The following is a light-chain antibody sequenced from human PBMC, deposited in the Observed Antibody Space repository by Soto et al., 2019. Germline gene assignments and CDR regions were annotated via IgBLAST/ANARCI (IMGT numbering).Light chain of an antibody. J-gene: IGKJ5*01. Sequence: EIILTQSPDTLSLSPGERATLSCRASQTVSSNYLAWCQQRPGQAPRLLIYGASTRAAGIPDRFSGSGSGADFTLTISRVEPEDFAVYYCQHYGTSPEVTFGQGTRLEIK. V-gene: IGKV3-20*01. CDR1: QTVSSNY. CDR2: GAS. CDR3: QHYGTSPEVT.